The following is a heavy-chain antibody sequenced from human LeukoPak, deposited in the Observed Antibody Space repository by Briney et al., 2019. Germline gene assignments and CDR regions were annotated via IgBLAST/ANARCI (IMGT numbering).Heavy chain of an antibody. J-gene: IGHJ2*01. CDR1: GGSISSYY. CDR3: ARAPPVVVVAATPTSYWYFDL. D-gene: IGHD2-15*01. V-gene: IGHV4-59*01. CDR2: IYYSGST. Sequence: PSETPSLTCTVSGGSISSYYRSWIRQPPGKGLEWIGYIYYSGSTNYNPSLKSRVTISVDTSKNQFSLKLSSVTAADTAVYYCARAPPVVVVAATPTSYWYFDLWGRGTLVTVSS.